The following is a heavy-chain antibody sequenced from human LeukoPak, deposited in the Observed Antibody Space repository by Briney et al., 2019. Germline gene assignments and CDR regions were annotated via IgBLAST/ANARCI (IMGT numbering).Heavy chain of an antibody. V-gene: IGHV4-31*03. CDR1: GGSISSGGYY. CDR2: IYYSGST. CDR3: AREMIYQYIWFDP. Sequence: SQTLSLTCTASGGSISSGGYYWSWIRQHPGKGLEWIGYIYYSGSTYYNPSLKSRVTISVDTSKNQFSLKLSSVTAADTAVYYCAREMIYQYIWFDPWGQGTLVTVSS. J-gene: IGHJ5*02. D-gene: IGHD2-8*01.